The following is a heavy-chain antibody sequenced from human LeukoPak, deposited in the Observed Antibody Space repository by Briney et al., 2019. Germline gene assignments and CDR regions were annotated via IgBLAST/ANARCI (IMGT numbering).Heavy chain of an antibody. V-gene: IGHV4-38-2*02. CDR2: IYHRGST. CDR1: GYSISNGYY. CDR3: ARTTEAHSWRTRYYDYYMDV. J-gene: IGHJ6*03. D-gene: IGHD6-13*01. Sequence: SETLSLTCTVSGYSISNGYYWGWIRPPPGKGLEWVGSIYHRGSTYYNPSLRSRVTISLDRSKKKFSLKLTSVTAADTAVYYCARTTEAHSWRTRYYDYYMDVWGKGTTVTVSS.